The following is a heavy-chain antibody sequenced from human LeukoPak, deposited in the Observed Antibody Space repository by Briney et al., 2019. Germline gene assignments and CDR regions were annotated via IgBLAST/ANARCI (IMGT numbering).Heavy chain of an antibody. V-gene: IGHV3-66*01. D-gene: IGHD3-10*01. J-gene: IGHJ5*02. CDR3: ARVPGFGELLSDNWFDP. CDR2: IYSGGST. Sequence: GGSLRLSCAASGFTVSSNYMSWVRQAPGKGLEWVSVIYSGGSTYYADSVKGRFTIARDNSKNTLYLQMNSLRAEDTAVYYCARVPGFGELLSDNWFDPWGQGTLVTVSS. CDR1: GFTVSSNY.